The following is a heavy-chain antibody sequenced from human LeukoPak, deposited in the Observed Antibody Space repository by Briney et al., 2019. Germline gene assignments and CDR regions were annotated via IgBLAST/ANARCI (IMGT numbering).Heavy chain of an antibody. CDR3: ARGYNYGYCDY. Sequence: SETLSLTCTVSGGSTSGYYWTWIRQPAGKGLEWIGRIYTSGNTNYNPSLQSRVTMSVDTSNYQFPLKLSSVTAADTAVYYCARGYNYGYCDYWGQGTLVTVSS. D-gene: IGHD5-18*01. V-gene: IGHV4-4*07. CDR1: GGSTSGYY. J-gene: IGHJ4*02. CDR2: IYTSGNT.